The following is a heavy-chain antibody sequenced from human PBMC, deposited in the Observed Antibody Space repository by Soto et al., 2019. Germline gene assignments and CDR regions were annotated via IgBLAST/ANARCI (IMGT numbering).Heavy chain of an antibody. CDR2: IWYDGSND. CDR1: GFSFSTYG. J-gene: IGHJ4*02. CDR3: GRGYTYADY. D-gene: IGHD5-18*01. V-gene: IGHV3-33*01. Sequence: PGGSLRLSCAASGFSFSTYGMQWVRQAPGKGLEWVAEIWYDGSNDFYSDSVKGRFTISRDNAKNTLFLQMNSLRAEDTAMYYCGRGYTYADYWGQGTQVTVSS.